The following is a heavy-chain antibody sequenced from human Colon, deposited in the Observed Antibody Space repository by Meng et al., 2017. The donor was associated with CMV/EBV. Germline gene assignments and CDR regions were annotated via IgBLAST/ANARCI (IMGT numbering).Heavy chain of an antibody. Sequence: GESLKISCAASGFTFRSYWMTWVRQAPGRGLEWVANIKYDGSEKYYGDSVRGRFTISRDNAENSLLLQIDSLRADDTAVYYCAREDYHFGSGSLFDYWGQGALVTVSS. CDR3: AREDYHFGSGSLFDY. CDR1: GFTFRSYW. CDR2: IKYDGSEK. V-gene: IGHV3-7*01. D-gene: IGHD3-10*01. J-gene: IGHJ4*02.